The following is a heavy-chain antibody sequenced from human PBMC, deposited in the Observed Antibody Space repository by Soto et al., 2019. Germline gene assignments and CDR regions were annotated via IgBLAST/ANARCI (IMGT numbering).Heavy chain of an antibody. CDR3: ARHNGELRCFDWFDP. CDR1: GGSISSSSYY. V-gene: IGHV4-39*01. J-gene: IGHJ5*02. Sequence: SETLSLTCTVSGGSISSSSYYWGWIRQPPGKGLEWIGSIYYSGSTYYNPSLKSRVTISVDTSKNQFSLKLSSVTAADTAVYYCARHNGELRCFDWFDPWGQGTLVTVSS. D-gene: IGHD3-9*01. CDR2: IYYSGST.